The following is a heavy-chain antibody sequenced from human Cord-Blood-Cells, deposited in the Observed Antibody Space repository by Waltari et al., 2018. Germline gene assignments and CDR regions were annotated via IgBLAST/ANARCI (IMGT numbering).Heavy chain of an antibody. V-gene: IGHV1-24*01. CDR1: GYPLTELS. J-gene: IGHJ5*02. CDR2: FDPEDGET. CDR3: ATGAVRWRWFDP. D-gene: IGHD3-10*01. Sequence: QVQLVQSGAEVKKPGASVKVSCKVSGYPLTELSMHWVRQAPGKGLEWMGGFDPEDGETIYAQKFQGRVTMTEDTTTDTAYIELSSLRSEDTAVYYCATGAVRWRWFDPWGQGTLVTVSS.